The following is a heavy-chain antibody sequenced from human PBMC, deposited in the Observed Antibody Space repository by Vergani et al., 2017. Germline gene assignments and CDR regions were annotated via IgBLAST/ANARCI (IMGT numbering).Heavy chain of an antibody. CDR3: ARSDSGRYYYYMDV. V-gene: IGHV3-30-3*01. Sequence: QVQLVESGGGVVQPGRSLRLSCAASRFTFSSYAMHWVRQAPGKGLEWVAVISYDGSNKYYADSVKARFTIPRDNSKNTLYLQMNSLRAEDTAVYYCARSDSGRYYYYMDVWGKXP. J-gene: IGHJ6*03. CDR1: RFTFSSYA. CDR2: ISYDGSNK. D-gene: IGHD4-17*01.